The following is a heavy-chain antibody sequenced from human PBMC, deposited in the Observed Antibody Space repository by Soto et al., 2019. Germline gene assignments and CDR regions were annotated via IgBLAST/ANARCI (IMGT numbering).Heavy chain of an antibody. D-gene: IGHD5-18*01. J-gene: IGHJ4*02. CDR3: ARDSGVDTAMRPDY. CDR1: GFTFSSYA. Sequence: GGSLRLSCAASGFTFSSYAMHWVRQAPGKGLEWLAVISYDGSNKYYADSVKGRFTISRDNSKNTLYLQMNSLRAEDTAVYYCARDSGVDTAMRPDYWGQGSLVTVSS. CDR2: ISYDGSNK. V-gene: IGHV3-30-3*01.